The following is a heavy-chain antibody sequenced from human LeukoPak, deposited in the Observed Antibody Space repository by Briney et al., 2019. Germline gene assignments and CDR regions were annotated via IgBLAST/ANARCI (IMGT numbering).Heavy chain of an antibody. D-gene: IGHD1-1*01. J-gene: IGHJ4*02. CDR1: GFTFSSYE. CDR2: ISSSGSTI. CDR3: ARGSHRWATTNGNFDY. V-gene: IGHV3-48*03. Sequence: PGGSLRLSCAASGFTFSSYEMNWVRQAPGKGLEWVSYISSSGSTIYYADSVKGRFTISRDNSKNTLYLQMNSLRAEDTAMYYCARGSHRWATTNGNFDYWGQGTLVIVSS.